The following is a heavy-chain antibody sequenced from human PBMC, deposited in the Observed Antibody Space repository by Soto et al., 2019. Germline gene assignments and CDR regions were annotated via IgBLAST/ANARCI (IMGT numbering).Heavy chain of an antibody. D-gene: IGHD3-9*01. CDR1: GGSFSGYY. V-gene: IGHV4-34*01. Sequence: SETLSLTCAVYGGSFSGYYWSWIRQPPGKGLEWIGEINHGGSTNYNPSLKSRVSISVDTSKNQFSLRLTSLSAADTAVYYCARAASPYFDLLSAFHPWGQGTLVTVSS. CDR2: INHGGST. J-gene: IGHJ5*02. CDR3: ARAASPYFDLLSAFHP.